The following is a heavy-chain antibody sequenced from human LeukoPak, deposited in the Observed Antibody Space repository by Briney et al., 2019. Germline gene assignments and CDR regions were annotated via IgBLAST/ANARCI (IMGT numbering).Heavy chain of an antibody. Sequence: GGSLRLSCAASGFTFSSSGMHWVRQAPGKGLEWVAVISYDGSNKYYADSVKGRFTISRDNSKNTLYLQMNSLRAEDTAVYSCAKDTGQWPVRTFDSWGQGTLVTVSS. D-gene: IGHD6-19*01. CDR3: AKDTGQWPVRTFDS. J-gene: IGHJ4*02. CDR1: GFTFSSSG. CDR2: ISYDGSNK. V-gene: IGHV3-30*18.